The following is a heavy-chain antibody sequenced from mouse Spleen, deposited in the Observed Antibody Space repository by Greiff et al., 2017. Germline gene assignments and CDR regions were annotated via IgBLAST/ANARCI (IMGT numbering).Heavy chain of an antibody. V-gene: IGHV1-59*01. CDR2: IDPSDSYT. Sequence: VQLQQPGAELVRPGTSVKLSCKASGYTFTSYWMHWVKQRPGQGLEWIGVIDPSDSYTNYNQKFKGKATLTVDTSSSTAYMQLSSLTSEDSAVYYCASGKVAKDYWGQGTTLTVSS. CDR3: ASGKVAKDY. J-gene: IGHJ2*01. D-gene: IGHD1-1*02. CDR1: GYTFTSYW.